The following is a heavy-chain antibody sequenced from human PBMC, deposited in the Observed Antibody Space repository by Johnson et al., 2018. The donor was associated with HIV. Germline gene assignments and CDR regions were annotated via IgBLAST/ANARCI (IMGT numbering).Heavy chain of an antibody. V-gene: IGHV3-30*04. CDR1: GFTFSSYA. Sequence: QVQLVESGGGLVQPGGSLRLSCAASGFTFSSYAMHWVRQAPGKGLEWVAVISNDGRDKYYADSVKGRFTISRDNSKKTLYLQMNSLRAEDTAVYYCAKGEYYDFWSGYYDAFDIWGQGTMVTVSS. CDR3: AKGEYYDFWSGYYDAFDI. J-gene: IGHJ3*02. D-gene: IGHD3-3*01. CDR2: ISNDGRDK.